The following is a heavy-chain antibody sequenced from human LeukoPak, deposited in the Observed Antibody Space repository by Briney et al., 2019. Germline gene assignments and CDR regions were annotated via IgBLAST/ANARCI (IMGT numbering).Heavy chain of an antibody. CDR3: ARENLESTVPMQY. CDR1: GFTFSIYW. V-gene: IGHV3-74*01. Sequence: GSLRLSCEVSGFTFSIYWMHWVRQAPGKGLEWISRISNDDRNIRYADSVKGRFTISRDTAKNTLYLQMNSLRAEDTAMYYCARENLESTVPMQYWGQGTLVTVSS. J-gene: IGHJ4*02. D-gene: IGHD5/OR15-5a*01. CDR2: ISNDDRNI.